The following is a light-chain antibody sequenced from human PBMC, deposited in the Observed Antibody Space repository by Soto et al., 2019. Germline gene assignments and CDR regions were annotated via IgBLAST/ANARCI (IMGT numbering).Light chain of an antibody. CDR1: SSNIGSNS. J-gene: IGLJ1*01. Sequence: QSVLTQPHSASGTPGQRVTISCSGSSSNIGSNSVHWFQQVPGTAPKPLLYSSNQRPSGVPERFSGSKSGTSASLAIIGLQSEDEADYYCAAWDDSLNGHIFGTGTKVTVL. CDR3: AAWDDSLNGHI. V-gene: IGLV1-44*01. CDR2: SSN.